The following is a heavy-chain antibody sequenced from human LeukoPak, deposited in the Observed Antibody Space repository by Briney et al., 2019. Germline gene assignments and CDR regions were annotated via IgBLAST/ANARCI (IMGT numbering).Heavy chain of an antibody. CDR2: ISYDGSNK. CDR1: GFTFSSYG. Sequence: GGSLRLSCAASGFTFSSYGMHWVRQAPGKGLEWGAVISYDGSNKYYADSVKGRFTISRDNSKNTLYLQMNSLRTEDTAVYYCAKVQDYYGSGVGFDYWGQGTLVTVSS. V-gene: IGHV3-30*18. J-gene: IGHJ4*02. D-gene: IGHD3-10*01. CDR3: AKVQDYYGSGVGFDY.